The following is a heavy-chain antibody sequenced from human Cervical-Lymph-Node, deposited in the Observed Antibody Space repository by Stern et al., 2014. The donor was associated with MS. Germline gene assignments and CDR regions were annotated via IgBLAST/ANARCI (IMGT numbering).Heavy chain of an antibody. D-gene: IGHD3-3*01. CDR1: GFTLSTYW. CDR2: ITPDGRTT. J-gene: IGHJ4*02. CDR3: TRDTFGSDDK. V-gene: IGHV3-74*01. Sequence: EVQLVESGGDLVQPGGSLRLSCAASGFTLSTYWMHWVRQAPGKELVWVSRITPDGRTTDYADSVKGRFTISRDNAKNTLYLQMNSLRAEDTAVYYCTRDTFGSDDKWGQGTLVTVSS.